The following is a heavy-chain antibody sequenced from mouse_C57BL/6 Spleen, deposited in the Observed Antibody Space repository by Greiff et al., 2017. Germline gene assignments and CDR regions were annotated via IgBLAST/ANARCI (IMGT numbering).Heavy chain of an antibody. J-gene: IGHJ1*03. V-gene: IGHV5-17*01. CDR1: GFTFSDYG. CDR3: ARRYGSSYWYFDV. CDR2: LSSGSSTI. Sequence: EVQRVESGGGLVKPGGSLKLSCAASGFTFSDYGMHWVRQAPEKGLEWVAYLSSGSSTIYYADTVKGRFTISRDNAKNTLFLQMTSLRSEDTAMYYCARRYGSSYWYFDVWGTGTTVTVSS. D-gene: IGHD1-1*01.